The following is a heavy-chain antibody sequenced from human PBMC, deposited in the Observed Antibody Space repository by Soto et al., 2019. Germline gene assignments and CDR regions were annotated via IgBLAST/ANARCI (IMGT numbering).Heavy chain of an antibody. J-gene: IGHJ4*02. V-gene: IGHV4-34*01. CDR1: GGSFSGYY. Sequence: SETLSLTCAVYGGSFSGYYWSWIRQPPGKGLKWIGEINHRGRTNYNPSLKGRVTISVDTSKNQFSLKLTSVTAADTAVYYCARYTLNSGWSDYWGLGTLVTVSS. D-gene: IGHD6-19*01. CDR2: INHRGRT. CDR3: ARYTLNSGWSDY.